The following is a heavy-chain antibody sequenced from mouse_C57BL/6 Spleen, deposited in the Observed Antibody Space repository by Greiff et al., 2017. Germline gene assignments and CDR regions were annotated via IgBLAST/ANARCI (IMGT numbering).Heavy chain of an antibody. V-gene: IGHV1-59*01. CDR2: IDPSDSYT. Sequence: QVQLQQPGAELVRPGTSVKLSCKASGYTFTSYWMHWVKQRPGQGLEWIGVIDPSDSYTNYNQKFKGKATLTVDTSSSTAYMQLSSLTSEDSAVYSCARGALHYAMDYWGQGTSVTVSS. CDR1: GYTFTSYW. J-gene: IGHJ4*01. CDR3: ARGALHYAMDY. D-gene: IGHD3-1*01.